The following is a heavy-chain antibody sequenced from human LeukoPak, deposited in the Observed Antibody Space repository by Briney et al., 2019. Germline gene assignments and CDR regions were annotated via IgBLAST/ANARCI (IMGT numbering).Heavy chain of an antibody. CDR2: ISYDGKNK. V-gene: IGHV3-30*18. CDR3: AKDRDSIGSVYYFDY. Sequence: PGGSLRLSCAASGFTFSRYGMHWVRQAPAKGLEWVAVISYDGKNKYYVDSVKGRFTISRDNSKNTVYLQVNSLRAEDTAVYYCAKDRDSIGSVYYFDYWGQGARVTVSS. D-gene: IGHD1-26*01. CDR1: GFTFSRYG. J-gene: IGHJ4*02.